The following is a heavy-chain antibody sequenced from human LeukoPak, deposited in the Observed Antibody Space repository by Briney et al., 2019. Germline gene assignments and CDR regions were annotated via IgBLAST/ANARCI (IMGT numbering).Heavy chain of an antibody. D-gene: IGHD6-6*01. J-gene: IGHJ3*02. CDR1: GYTFTSYG. V-gene: IGHV1-18*01. Sequence: GASVKVSCKASGYTFTSYGISWVRQAPGQGLEWMGWISAYNGNTNYAQKFQGRVTITADESTSTAYMELSSLRSEDTAVYYCARDSLAARPIAFDIWGQGTMVTVSS. CDR3: ARDSLAARPIAFDI. CDR2: ISAYNGNT.